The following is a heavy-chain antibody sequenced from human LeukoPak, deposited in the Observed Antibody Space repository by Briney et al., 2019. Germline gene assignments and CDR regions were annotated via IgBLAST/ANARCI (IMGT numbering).Heavy chain of an antibody. J-gene: IGHJ3*02. CDR2: ISACNGNT. D-gene: IGHD6-13*01. V-gene: IGHV1-18*01. Sequence: ASVKVSCKASGYTFTSYGISWVRQAPGQGLEWMGWISACNGNTNYAQNLQGRVSMTTDTSTATTYMELRSLRSDDTALYYCARSGWGSSWSDAFDIWGQGTMVTVSS. CDR3: ARSGWGSSWSDAFDI. CDR1: GYTFTSYG.